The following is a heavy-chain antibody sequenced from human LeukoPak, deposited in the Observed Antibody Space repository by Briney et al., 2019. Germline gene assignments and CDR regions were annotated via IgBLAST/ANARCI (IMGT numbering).Heavy chain of an antibody. CDR3: ARGEYFDWLL. Sequence: SETLSLTCTVSGGSISSGGYYWSWIRQHPGKGLEWIGYIYYSGSTYYNPSLKSRVTISVDTSKNQFSLKLSSVTAPDTAVYYCARGEYFDWLLWGQGTLVTVSS. V-gene: IGHV4-31*03. CDR1: GGSISSGGYY. J-gene: IGHJ4*02. D-gene: IGHD3-9*01. CDR2: IYYSGST.